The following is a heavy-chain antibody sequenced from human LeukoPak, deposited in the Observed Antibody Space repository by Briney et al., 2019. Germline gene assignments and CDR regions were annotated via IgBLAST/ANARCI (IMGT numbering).Heavy chain of an antibody. V-gene: IGHV3-30*04. CDR3: ASDYGDYVPPADY. Sequence: PGRSLRLSRAASGFTLSSYAMHWVRQAPGKGLEWVAVISYDGRNEYYADSVKGRFTISRDNSKNTLYLQMNSLRAEDTAVYYCASDYGDYVPPADYWGQGTLVPSPQ. CDR1: GFTLSSYA. D-gene: IGHD4-17*01. J-gene: IGHJ4*02. CDR2: ISYDGRNE.